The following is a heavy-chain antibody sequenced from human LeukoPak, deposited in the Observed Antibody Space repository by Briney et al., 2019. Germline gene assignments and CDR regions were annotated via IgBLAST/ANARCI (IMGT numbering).Heavy chain of an antibody. V-gene: IGHV1-8*01. CDR3: ARALAQGGSFDLYYFDS. CDR1: GYTFTSYD. Sequence: GASVKVSCKASGYTFTSYDINWVRQATGQGLEWMGWMNPNSGNTGYAQKFQGRVTMTRNTSISTAYMELSSLRSDDTAVYYCARALAQGGSFDLYYFDSWGQGSLVTVSS. J-gene: IGHJ4*02. D-gene: IGHD3-9*01. CDR2: MNPNSGNT.